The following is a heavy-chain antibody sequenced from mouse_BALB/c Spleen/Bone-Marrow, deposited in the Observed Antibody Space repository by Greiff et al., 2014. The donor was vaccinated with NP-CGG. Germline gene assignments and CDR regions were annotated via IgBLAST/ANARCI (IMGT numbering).Heavy chain of an antibody. Sequence: EVKLMESGGGLVKPGGSLKLSCAASGFTFSSYAMSWVRQTPEKRLEWVATISSGGNYTYYPDSVKGRFTISRDNAKNTLYLQMSSLRSKDTAMYYCARYYGSSYDYWGQGTTLTVSS. CDR2: ISSGGNYT. CDR1: GFTFSSYA. D-gene: IGHD1-1*01. V-gene: IGHV5-9-3*01. CDR3: ARYYGSSYDY. J-gene: IGHJ2*01.